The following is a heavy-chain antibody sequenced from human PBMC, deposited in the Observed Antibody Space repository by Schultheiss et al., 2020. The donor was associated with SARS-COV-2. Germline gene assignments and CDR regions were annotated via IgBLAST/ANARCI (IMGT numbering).Heavy chain of an antibody. Sequence: LRLSCAVYGGSFSGYYWSWIRQPPGKGLEWIGYIYYSGSTYYNPSLKSLVTISVDTSKNQFSLKLSSVTAADTAVYYCARGGWSPYGMDVWGQGTTVTVSS. V-gene: IGHV4-34*09. CDR2: IYYSGST. CDR3: ARGGWSPYGMDV. J-gene: IGHJ6*02. CDR1: GGSFSGYY. D-gene: IGHD6-19*01.